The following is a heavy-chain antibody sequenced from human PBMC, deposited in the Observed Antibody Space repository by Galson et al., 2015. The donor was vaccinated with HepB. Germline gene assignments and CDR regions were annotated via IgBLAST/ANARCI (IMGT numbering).Heavy chain of an antibody. CDR3: ARTYGDYVLAYFDY. J-gene: IGHJ4*02. D-gene: IGHD4-17*01. V-gene: IGHV3-33*01. CDR2: IWFDGSHE. CDR1: GFTFSNYG. Sequence: SLRLSCAASGFTFSNYGMHWVRQAPGKGLEWVAHIWFDGSHEFYADSVKGRFTISRDNSKNTLYLQMNSLRAEDTAVYYCARTYGDYVLAYFDYWGQGTLVTVSS.